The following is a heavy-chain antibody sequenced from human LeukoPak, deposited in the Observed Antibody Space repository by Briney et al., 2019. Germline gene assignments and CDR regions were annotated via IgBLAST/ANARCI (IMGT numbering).Heavy chain of an antibody. CDR3: ARDFGPYRVGVTNFNAFDI. CDR1: GDTFSIYG. D-gene: IGHD1-26*01. Sequence: SVKVSCKAVGDTFSIYGISWVRQAPGQGLEWMGGIIPISGAAEYAQKFQGRVTITADEPTTTAYMELTSLTSDDTAVYYCARDFGPYRVGVTNFNAFDIWGQGTMVTVSA. J-gene: IGHJ3*02. CDR2: IIPISGAA. V-gene: IGHV1-69*13.